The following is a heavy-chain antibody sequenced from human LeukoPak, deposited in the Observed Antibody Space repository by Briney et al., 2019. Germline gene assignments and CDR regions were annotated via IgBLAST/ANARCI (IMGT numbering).Heavy chain of an antibody. CDR3: ARDFYGPYYYGMDV. D-gene: IGHD2/OR15-2a*01. V-gene: IGHV3-7*05. CDR1: GFTFSSYW. J-gene: IGHJ6*02. CDR2: INQDGGGK. Sequence: GGSLRLSCVASGFTFSSYWMSWVRQAPGKGLEWVANINQDGGGKYYVDSVKGRFTISRDNAKNSLYLQMNSLRAEDTAVYYCARDFYGPYYYGMDVWGQGTTVTVSS.